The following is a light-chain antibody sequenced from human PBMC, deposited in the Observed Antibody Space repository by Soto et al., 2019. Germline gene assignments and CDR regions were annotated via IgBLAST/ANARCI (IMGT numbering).Light chain of an antibody. J-gene: IGKJ3*01. CDR2: GAS. CDR3: QQYDSSPFT. Sequence: EIVLAQSPGTLSLSPGERATFSCRSSQSVIVSSLAWYQQKAGQAPRLLIYGASSRATGIPDRFSGSGSGTDFALTISRLETEDSAVYYCQQYDSSPFTFGPGTKVDI. V-gene: IGKV3-20*01. CDR1: QSVIVSS.